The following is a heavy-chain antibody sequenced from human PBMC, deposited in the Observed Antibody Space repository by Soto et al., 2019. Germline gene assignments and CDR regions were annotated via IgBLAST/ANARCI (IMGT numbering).Heavy chain of an antibody. Sequence: PSETLSLTCTVSGGSISSGDYFWSWIRQPPGKGLEWIGYIYYSGSTYYNPSLKSRVTISVDTSKNQFSLKLSSVTAADTAVYYCARARASGYLDYWGQGTLVTVSS. CDR1: GGSISSGDYF. J-gene: IGHJ4*02. CDR3: ARARASGYLDY. V-gene: IGHV4-30-4*01. CDR2: IYYSGST. D-gene: IGHD3-22*01.